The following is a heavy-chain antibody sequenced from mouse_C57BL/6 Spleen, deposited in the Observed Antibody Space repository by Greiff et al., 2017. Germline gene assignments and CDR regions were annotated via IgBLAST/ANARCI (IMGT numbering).Heavy chain of an antibody. CDR2: IDPEDGET. CDR1: GFNIKNYY. CDR3: ARRDYGSSSNWYFDV. D-gene: IGHD1-1*01. V-gene: IGHV14-2*01. Sequence: EVQLQESGAELVKPGASVKLSCTASGFNIKNYYMHWVKQRTEQGLEWIGRIDPEDGETKYAPRFQGKATITADTSSNTSYLQLSSLTSEDTAVYYCARRDYGSSSNWYFDVWGTGTTVTVSS. J-gene: IGHJ1*03.